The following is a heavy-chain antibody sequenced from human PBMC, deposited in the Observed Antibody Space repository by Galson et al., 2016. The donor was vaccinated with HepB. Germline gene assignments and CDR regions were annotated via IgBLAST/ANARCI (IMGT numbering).Heavy chain of an antibody. V-gene: IGHV4-39*01. D-gene: IGHD4-17*01. Sequence: SETLSLTCTVSGGSISRSSYYWGWFRQPPGKGLEWIGTFYYSGRTYYKPSLKSRVTISVDASKNQFSLKMTSVTAADTAVYYCARGMRTVTTDYWGQGTLVTVSS. CDR1: GGSISRSSYY. CDR3: ARGMRTVTTDY. J-gene: IGHJ4*02. CDR2: FYYSGRT.